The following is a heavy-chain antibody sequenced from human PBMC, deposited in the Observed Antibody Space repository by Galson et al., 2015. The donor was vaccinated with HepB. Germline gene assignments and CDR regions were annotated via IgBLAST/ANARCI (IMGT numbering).Heavy chain of an antibody. Sequence: SVKVSCKASGYSFTNHGISWVRQAPGQGLEWMGWISTYKGKTKYAQKVQGRVTMTTDTSTSTAYMELRSLRSDDTAVYYCARDDPTKSYYMDVWGKGTTVTVSS. CDR1: GYSFTNHG. V-gene: IGHV1-18*01. CDR2: ISTYKGKT. CDR3: ARDDPTKSYYMDV. J-gene: IGHJ6*03.